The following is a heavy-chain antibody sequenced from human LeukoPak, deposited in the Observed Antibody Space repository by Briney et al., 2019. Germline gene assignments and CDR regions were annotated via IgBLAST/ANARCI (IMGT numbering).Heavy chain of an antibody. Sequence: GGSLRLSCAVSGFTFSSYWMSWVRQAPGKGLEWVANIKQDGSEKYYVDSVKGRFTISRDNAKNSLYLQMNSLRAEDTAVYYCAREWSIGIAAAGTYSDYWGQGTLVTVSS. V-gene: IGHV3-7*01. J-gene: IGHJ4*02. CDR2: IKQDGSEK. D-gene: IGHD6-13*01. CDR3: AREWSIGIAAAGTYSDY. CDR1: GFTFSSYW.